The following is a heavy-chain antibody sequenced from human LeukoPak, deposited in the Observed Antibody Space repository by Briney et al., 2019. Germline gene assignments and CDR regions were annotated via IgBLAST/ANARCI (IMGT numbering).Heavy chain of an antibody. V-gene: IGHV3-30*03. J-gene: IGHJ4*02. CDR3: VTVLAAAGTEAFDY. CDR1: GFTFSRYG. D-gene: IGHD6-13*01. CDR2: ISNAGSNK. Sequence: GGSLRLSCAASGFTFSRYGMHWIRQTPGKGLEWVALISNAGSNKYYADSVEGRFTISRDNSKNTMSLQMNSLKPEDTGVYFCVTVLAAAGTEAFDYWGQGVLVTVSS.